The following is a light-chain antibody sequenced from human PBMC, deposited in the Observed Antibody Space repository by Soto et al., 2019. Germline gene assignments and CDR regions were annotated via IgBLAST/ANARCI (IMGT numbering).Light chain of an antibody. J-gene: IGKJ1*01. Sequence: DIVMSQSPDSLAVSLGERATIDCKSSQSLLYNSNNRNYLAWYQQKPGQPPKLLIHWASTRESGVPDRFSGSSSGTDFTLTISSLQAEDVALYYCQQYLITPPTFGQGTKVEIK. V-gene: IGKV4-1*01. CDR3: QQYLITPPT. CDR2: WAS. CDR1: QSLLYNSNNRNY.